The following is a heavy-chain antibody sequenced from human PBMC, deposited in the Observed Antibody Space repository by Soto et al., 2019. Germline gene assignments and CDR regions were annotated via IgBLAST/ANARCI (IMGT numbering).Heavy chain of an antibody. CDR3: SRHGDFGDHKIDY. J-gene: IGHJ4*02. D-gene: IGHD4-17*01. CDR2: IRSKVNSFAT. V-gene: IGHV3-73*01. CDR1: GFSFSDSD. Sequence: GESLKISCAVSGFSFSDSDMHWVRQASGKGLEWVGRIRSKVNSFATEYGAAVTGRFTISRDDSKNTAYLQMNSLKIEDTAVYYCSRHGDFGDHKIDYWGQGILVTVSS.